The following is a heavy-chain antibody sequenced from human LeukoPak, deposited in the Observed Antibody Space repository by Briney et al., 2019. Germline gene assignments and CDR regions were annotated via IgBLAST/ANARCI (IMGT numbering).Heavy chain of an antibody. J-gene: IGHJ6*02. D-gene: IGHD2-15*01. CDR2: INPNSGGT. V-gene: IGHV1-2*02. CDR1: GYTFPGYY. Sequence: ASVKVSCKASGYTFPGYYMHWVRQAPGQGLEWMGWINPNSGGTNYAQKFQGRVTMTRDTSISTAYMELSRLRSDDTAVYYCARDYVVVVAATVPYYGMDVWGQGTTVTVSS. CDR3: ARDYVVVVAATVPYYGMDV.